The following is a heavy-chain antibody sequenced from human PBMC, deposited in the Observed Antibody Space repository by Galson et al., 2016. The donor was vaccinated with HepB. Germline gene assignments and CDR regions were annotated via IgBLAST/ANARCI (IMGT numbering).Heavy chain of an antibody. V-gene: IGHV5-51*01. J-gene: IGHJ4*02. Sequence: QSGAEVKKPGESLRISCKASGYSFNNQWVGWVRQKPGKGLEWMGLLYPGDSGTKYSPSFQGQVTISADTSITTAYLQWTSLQVSDTAMYYCARSPTYFNFNWYFDLWGQGTLVTVSS. CDR1: GYSFNNQW. CDR2: LYPGDSGT. D-gene: IGHD3-9*01. CDR3: ARSPTYFNFNWYFDL.